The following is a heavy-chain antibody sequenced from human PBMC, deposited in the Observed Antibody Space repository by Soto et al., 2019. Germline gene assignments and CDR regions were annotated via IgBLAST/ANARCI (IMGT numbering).Heavy chain of an antibody. Sequence: TGGSLRLSCAASGLTFINYNMHWVRQAPGKGLEWVAVISYDGSITKYADSVKGRFTISRDNSKNTLFLQMNGLRAEDTAMYYCARDPESRRGPTYGSGYWGQGTLVTVS. CDR3: ARDPESRRGPTYGSGY. CDR2: ISYDGSIT. V-gene: IGHV3-30*04. CDR1: GLTFINYN. J-gene: IGHJ4*01. D-gene: IGHD3-10*01.